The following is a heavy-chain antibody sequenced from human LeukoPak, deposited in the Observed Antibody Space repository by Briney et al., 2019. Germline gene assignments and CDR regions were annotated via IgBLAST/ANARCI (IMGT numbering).Heavy chain of an antibody. D-gene: IGHD2-15*01. CDR1: GGSISTGSYC. J-gene: IGHJ4*02. CDR2: IYTSGNT. CDR3: ARDLVENSRGHDF. V-gene: IGHV4-61*09. Sequence: PSETLSLTCTVSGGSISTGSYCWSWIRQPAGKGLEWIGHIYTSGNTNYNPSLKSRVTISVDTSKNQFSLKLSSVTAADTAVYYCARDLVENSRGHDFWGQGILVIVSS.